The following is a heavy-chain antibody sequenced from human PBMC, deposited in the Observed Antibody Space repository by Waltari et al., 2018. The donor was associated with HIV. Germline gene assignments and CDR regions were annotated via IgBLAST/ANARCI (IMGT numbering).Heavy chain of an antibody. D-gene: IGHD1-26*01. CDR1: GYTLTELS. J-gene: IGHJ6*02. CDR3: ATGGGTTSIQLYDLDV. CDR2: FDPEDDET. V-gene: IGHV1-24*01. Sequence: QVQLIQSGAEVKKPGASVKVSCKVFGYTLTELSMHWVRQAPGKGLEWMGGFDPEDDETIDAQKFQGRVTMTEDTSTDAAYMELSSLTSEDTAVYDCATGGGTTSIQLYDLDVWGQGTTVTVSS.